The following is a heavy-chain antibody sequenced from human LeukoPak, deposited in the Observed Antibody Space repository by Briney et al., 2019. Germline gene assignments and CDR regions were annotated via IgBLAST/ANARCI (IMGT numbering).Heavy chain of an antibody. Sequence: GGXXRLSCSASGCTFSNYWMSWVRQAPGKGLGWVANINQDESEKYYVDSVKGRFTISRENDKRSLYMQMNRLRAEDTAVYYCARALDSSSSRYQAFEEWGQGTLVTVSS. CDR1: GCTFSNYW. V-gene: IGHV3-7*01. CDR3: ARALDSSSSRYQAFEE. J-gene: IGHJ4*02. CDR2: INQDESEK. D-gene: IGHD2-2*01.